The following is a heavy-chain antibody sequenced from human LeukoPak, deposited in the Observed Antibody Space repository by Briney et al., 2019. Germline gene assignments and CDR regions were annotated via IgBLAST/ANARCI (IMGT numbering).Heavy chain of an antibody. V-gene: IGHV3-9*01. D-gene: IGHD6-13*01. Sequence: GRSLRLSCAASGFTFDDYAMHWVRQAPGKGLEWVSGISWNSGSIGYADSVKGRFTISRDNAKNSLYLQMNSLRAEDTALYYCAKDMIPAAAATSGWYFDLWGRGTLVTVSS. CDR3: AKDMIPAAAATSGWYFDL. J-gene: IGHJ2*01. CDR2: ISWNSGSI. CDR1: GFTFDDYA.